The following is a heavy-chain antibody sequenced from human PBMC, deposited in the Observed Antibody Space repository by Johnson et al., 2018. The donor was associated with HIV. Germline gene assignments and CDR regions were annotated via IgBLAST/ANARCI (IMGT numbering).Heavy chain of an antibody. CDR3: MSRRGSPGARDAFDI. CDR2: ISYDGSNK. Sequence: QMLLVESGGGLVQPGRSLRLSCAASGFTFSSYAMHWVRQAPGKGLEWVAVISYDGSNKYYADSVKGRFTISRDNSKNTLYLQMNSLRAEDTAVYYCMSRRGSPGARDAFDIWGQGTMVTVSS. D-gene: IGHD5-24*01. V-gene: IGHV3-30*04. CDR1: GFTFSSYA. J-gene: IGHJ3*02.